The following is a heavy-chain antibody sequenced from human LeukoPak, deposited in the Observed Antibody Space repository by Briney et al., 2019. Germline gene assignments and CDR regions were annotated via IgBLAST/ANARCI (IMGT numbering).Heavy chain of an antibody. J-gene: IGHJ4*02. Sequence: ASVKVSCKASGYTCTRYYMHWVRQAPGQGLEWMGIINPSGGSTSYAQKFQGRVTMTRDTSTSTVYMELNSLRSEDTAVYYCAKGYCSGGTCYSYDYWGQGTLVTVSS. V-gene: IGHV1-46*01. CDR3: AKGYCSGGTCYSYDY. D-gene: IGHD2-15*01. CDR1: GYTCTRYY. CDR2: INPSGGST.